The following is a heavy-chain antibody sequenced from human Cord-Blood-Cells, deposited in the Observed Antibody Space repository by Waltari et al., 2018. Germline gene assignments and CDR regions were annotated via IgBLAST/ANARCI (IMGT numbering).Heavy chain of an antibody. D-gene: IGHD6-13*01. J-gene: IGHJ4*02. V-gene: IGHV3-30-3*01. CDR2: ISYEGSNK. CDR3: AAAAGTNPFDY. CDR1: GFTFSSYA. Sequence: QVQLVESGGGVVQPGRSLRLSCAASGFTFSSYAMHWVRQAPGKGVEWVAGISYEGSNKDYADSVKVRFTISRDKSKNTLYLQMNSLRAEDTAVYYCAAAAGTNPFDYWGQGTLVTVSS.